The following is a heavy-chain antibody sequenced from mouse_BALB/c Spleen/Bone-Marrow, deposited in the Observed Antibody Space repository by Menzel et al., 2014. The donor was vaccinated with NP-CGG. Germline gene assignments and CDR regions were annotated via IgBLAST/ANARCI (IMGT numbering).Heavy chain of an antibody. CDR2: IYYSGTI. D-gene: IGHD2-14*01. Sequence: QLQQSGPGLVKPSQTVSLTCTVTGISITTGNYRWSWIRQFPGNKLEWIGFIYYSGTITYNPSLTSRTTITRDTSKNQFFLEMNSLTTEDTATYYCARAYYRYAMDYWGQGASVTVSS. J-gene: IGHJ4*01. CDR3: ARAYYRYAMDY. V-gene: IGHV3-5*02. CDR1: GISITTGNYR.